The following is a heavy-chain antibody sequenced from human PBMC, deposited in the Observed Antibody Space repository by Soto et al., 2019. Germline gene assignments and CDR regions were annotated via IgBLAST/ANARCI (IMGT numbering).Heavy chain of an antibody. CDR2: IYYSGST. CDR1: GGSISSGGYY. J-gene: IGHJ4*02. V-gene: IGHV4-31*03. D-gene: IGHD3-3*01. CDR3: ARLRLLYDFWSGTAFDC. Sequence: QVQLQESGPGLVKPSQTLSLTCTVSGGSISSGGYYWSWIRQHPGKGLEWIGYIYYSGSTYYNPSLKSRVTISVDTAKNQFSLKLSSVTAADTAVYYCARLRLLYDFWSGTAFDCWGQGTLVTVSS.